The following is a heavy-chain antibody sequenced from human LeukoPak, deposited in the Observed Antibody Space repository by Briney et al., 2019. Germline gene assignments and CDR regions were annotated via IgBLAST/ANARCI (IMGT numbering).Heavy chain of an antibody. V-gene: IGHV4-34*01. CDR2: INHSGST. D-gene: IGHD4-17*01. Sequence: PSETLSLTRAVYGGSFSGYYWSWIRQPPGKGLEWIGEINHSGSTNYNPSLKSRVTISVDTSKNQFSLKLSSVTAADTAVYYCARRVAVTTGFDHWGQGTLVTVSS. J-gene: IGHJ4*02. CDR3: ARRVAVTTGFDH. CDR1: GGSFSGYY.